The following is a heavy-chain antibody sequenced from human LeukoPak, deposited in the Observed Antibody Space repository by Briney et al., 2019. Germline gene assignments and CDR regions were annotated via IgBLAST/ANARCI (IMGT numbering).Heavy chain of an antibody. Sequence: AGGSLRLSCAASGFTFSSYSMNWVRQAPGKGLEWVSSISSSSSYIYYADSVKGRFTISRDNAKNSLYLQMNSLSAEDTAVYYCARDRGYCSSTSCYGYYYYGMDVWGQGTTVTASS. D-gene: IGHD2-2*01. J-gene: IGHJ6*02. CDR1: GFTFSSYS. CDR3: ARDRGYCSSTSCYGYYYYGMDV. CDR2: ISSSSSYI. V-gene: IGHV3-21*01.